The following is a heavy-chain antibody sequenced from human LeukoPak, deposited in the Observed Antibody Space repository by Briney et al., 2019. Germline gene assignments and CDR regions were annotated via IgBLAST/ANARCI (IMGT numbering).Heavy chain of an antibody. D-gene: IGHD3-22*01. V-gene: IGHV1-24*01. CDR1: GYTLTELS. Sequence: ASVKVSCKVSGYTLTELSMHWVRQAPGKGLEWMGGFDPEDGETIYAQKFQGRVTMTEDTSTDTAYMELSSLRSEDTAVYYCATAYTMIVVVNYYGMDVWGQGTTVTVSS. CDR2: FDPEDGET. CDR3: ATAYTMIVVVNYYGMDV. J-gene: IGHJ6*02.